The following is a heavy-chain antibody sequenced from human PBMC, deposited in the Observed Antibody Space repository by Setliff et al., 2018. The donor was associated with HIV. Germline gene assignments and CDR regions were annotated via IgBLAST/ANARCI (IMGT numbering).Heavy chain of an antibody. CDR2: IYYSGST. CDR1: GGSISSYY. J-gene: IGHJ4*02. CDR3: ARDTSFGY. Sequence: SETLSLTCTVSGGSISSYYWSWIRQPPGKGLEWIGYIYYSGSTNYNPSLKSRVTISVDTSKNQFSLKLTSVTAADTVVYFCARDTSFGYWGQGTLVTVSS. V-gene: IGHV4-59*01.